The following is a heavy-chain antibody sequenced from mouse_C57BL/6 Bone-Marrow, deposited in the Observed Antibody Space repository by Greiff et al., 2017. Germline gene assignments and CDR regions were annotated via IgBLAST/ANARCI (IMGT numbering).Heavy chain of an antibody. J-gene: IGHJ4*01. CDR2: IYPGSGST. CDR3: ARSYYDYGDD. V-gene: IGHV1-55*01. CDR1: GYTFTSYW. D-gene: IGHD2-4*01. Sequence: VQLQQSGAELVKPGASVKMSCKASGYTFTSYWITWVKQRPGQGLEWIGDIYPGSGSTNYNEKFKSKATLTVDTSSSTAYMQLSSLTSEDSAFYYCARSYYDYGDDWGQGTSVTVAS.